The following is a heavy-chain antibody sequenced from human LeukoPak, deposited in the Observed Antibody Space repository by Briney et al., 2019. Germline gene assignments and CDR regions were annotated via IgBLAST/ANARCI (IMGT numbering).Heavy chain of an antibody. V-gene: IGHV1-46*01. D-gene: IGHD2-2*02. J-gene: IGHJ4*02. CDR3: ARGDRARYCSSTSCYTPLYYFDY. Sequence: EASVKVFCKASGYTFTSYYMHWVRQAPGQGLEWMGIINPSGGSTSYAQKFQGRVTMTRDTSTSTVYMELSSLRSEDTAVYYCARGDRARYCSSTSCYTPLYYFDYWGQGTLVTVSS. CDR1: GYTFTSYY. CDR2: INPSGGST.